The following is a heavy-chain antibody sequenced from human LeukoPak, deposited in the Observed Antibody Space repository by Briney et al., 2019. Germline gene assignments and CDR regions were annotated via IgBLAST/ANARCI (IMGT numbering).Heavy chain of an antibody. CDR1: GFTFSSYE. CDR2: INNSGNTI. Sequence: PGGSLRLSCAASGFTFSSYEMNWVRQAPGKGLEWVSYINNSGNTIYYADSVKGRFTISRDNAKNSLYLQMNSLRAEDTAVCYCARADYSKARVIYWGQGTLVTVSS. J-gene: IGHJ4*02. D-gene: IGHD4-11*01. CDR3: ARADYSKARVIY. V-gene: IGHV3-48*03.